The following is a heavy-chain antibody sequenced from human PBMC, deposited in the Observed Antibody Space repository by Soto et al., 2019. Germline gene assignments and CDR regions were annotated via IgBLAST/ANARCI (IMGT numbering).Heavy chain of an antibody. CDR3: ASAAIAAAAAGSYYGMEV. V-gene: IGHV1-69*13. D-gene: IGHD6-13*01. CDR2: IIPIFGTA. CDR1: GCTFSSYA. Sequence: SVKVSCKASGCTFSSYAISWVRQAPGQGREWMGGIIPIFGTANYAQKFQGRVTITADESTSTAYMELSSLRSEDTAVYYCASAAIAAAAAGSYYGMEVLGQGTTVTVSS. J-gene: IGHJ6*02.